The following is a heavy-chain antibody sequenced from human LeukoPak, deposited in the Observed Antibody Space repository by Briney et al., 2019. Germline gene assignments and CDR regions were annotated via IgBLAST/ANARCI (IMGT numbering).Heavy chain of an antibody. V-gene: IGHV4-34*01. CDR3: ARGTGYSSSWYYFAY. CDR2: INHSGST. Sequence: PSETLSLTCAVYGGSFSGYYWSWIRQPPGKGLEWIGEINHSGSTNYNPSLKSRVTISVDTSKNQFSLKLSSVTAADTAVYYCARGTGYSSSWYYFAYWGQGTLVTVSS. J-gene: IGHJ4*02. D-gene: IGHD6-13*01. CDR1: GGSFSGYY.